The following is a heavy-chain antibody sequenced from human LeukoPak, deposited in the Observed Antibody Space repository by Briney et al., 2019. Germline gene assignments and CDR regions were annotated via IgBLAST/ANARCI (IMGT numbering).Heavy chain of an antibody. CDR1: GNSLTEMS. J-gene: IGHJ4*02. CDR2: FDPENGET. V-gene: IGHV1-24*01. Sequence: GASVKVSCKVSGNSLTEMSMHWVRQAPGKGLEWMGGFDPENGETLYAQKFQGRVTVTEDTSTDTAYMELSSLRSEDTAVYYCATVYLSTPSLGLQLWSLRLDYWGQGTLVTVSS. CDR3: ATVYLSTPSLGLQLWSLRLDY. D-gene: IGHD5-18*01.